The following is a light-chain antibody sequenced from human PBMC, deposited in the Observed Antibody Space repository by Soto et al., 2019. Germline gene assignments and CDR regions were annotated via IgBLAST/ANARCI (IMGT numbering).Light chain of an antibody. CDR3: QQYNSYTWT. CDR1: QSISSW. Sequence: DIQMTQSPSTLSASVGHRVTITCWASQSISSWLAWYQQKPWKAPKLLIYDASSLESGVPSRFSGSGSGTEFTLTISSLKHDDFATYYCQQYNSYTWTFGQGTKVDIK. J-gene: IGKJ1*01. CDR2: DAS. V-gene: IGKV1-5*01.